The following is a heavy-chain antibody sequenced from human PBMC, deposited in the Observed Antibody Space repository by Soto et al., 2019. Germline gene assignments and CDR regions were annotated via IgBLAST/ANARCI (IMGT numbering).Heavy chain of an antibody. D-gene: IGHD3-3*01. V-gene: IGHV4-31*03. Sequence: PSETLSLTCTVSGGSISSGGYYWSWIRQFPGKGLEWIGYIYYNGKTYYNPSLQSRLTISEDTSKSQFSLRLTPMTAADTAVYYCASFLPESRRYFDSWGQGILVTVSS. CDR2: IYYNGKT. CDR1: GGSISSGGYY. CDR3: ASFLPESRRYFDS. J-gene: IGHJ4*02.